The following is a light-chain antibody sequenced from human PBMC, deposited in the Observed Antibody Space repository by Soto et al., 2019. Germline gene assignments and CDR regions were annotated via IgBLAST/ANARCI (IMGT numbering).Light chain of an antibody. V-gene: IGLV2-14*01. CDR3: SSYTGSSTLV. CDR2: EVT. J-gene: IGLJ2*01. Sequence: QSALAQPASVSGSPGQSITISCTGTSADVGGYSYVSWFQQHPGKAPKLMIYEVTNRPSGVSNRFSASKSGNTASLTISGLQAEDEADYYCSSYTGSSTLVFGGGTKLTVL. CDR1: SADVGGYSY.